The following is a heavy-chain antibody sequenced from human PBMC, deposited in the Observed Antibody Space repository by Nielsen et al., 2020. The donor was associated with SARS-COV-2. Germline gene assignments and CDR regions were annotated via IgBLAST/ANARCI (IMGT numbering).Heavy chain of an antibody. J-gene: IGHJ3*02. CDR1: GGTFSSYA. V-gene: IGHV1-69*06. D-gene: IGHD2-21*02. CDR2: IIPIFGTT. Sequence: SVKVSCKASGGTFSSYAISWVRQAPGQGLEWMGGIIPIFGTTNYAQRFQGSVTITADKSTTTAYMELSSLRSEDTALYYCATSVVVTAHDAFDIWGQGTMVTVSS. CDR3: ATSVVVTAHDAFDI.